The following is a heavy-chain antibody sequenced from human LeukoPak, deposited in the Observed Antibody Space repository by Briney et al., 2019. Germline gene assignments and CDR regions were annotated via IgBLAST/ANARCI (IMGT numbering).Heavy chain of an antibody. D-gene: IGHD4/OR15-4a*01. CDR3: ARVMDTGYGGKLLGYHYSMDV. CDR1: GGSISSYY. J-gene: IGHJ6*03. Sequence: VRLRETLSLTCTVSGGSISSYYWSWIRQPPGKGLEWIGYIHYSGSTNNNPSLKSRVTISVDTSKNQFSLKLSSVTAADTAVYYFARVMDTGYGGKLLGYHYSMDVWGKGTTVTVSS. V-gene: IGHV4-59*01. CDR2: IHYSGST.